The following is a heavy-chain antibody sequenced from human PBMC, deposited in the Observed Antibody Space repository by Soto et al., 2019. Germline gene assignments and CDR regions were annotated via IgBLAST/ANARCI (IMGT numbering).Heavy chain of an antibody. Sequence: QVQLVESGGGVVQPGRSLRLSCAASGFTFSSYAMHWVRQAPGKGLEWVAAILYDGSNQYYADAVKGRFTISRDNSKNTLYLQMNSLRVEDTAVYYRAKEGRVGYSTRIFRRDNWFDPWGQGTPVTVSS. J-gene: IGHJ5*02. CDR2: ILYDGSNQ. CDR3: AKEGRVGYSTRIFRRDNWFDP. V-gene: IGHV3-33*06. CDR1: GFTFSSYA. D-gene: IGHD6-13*01.